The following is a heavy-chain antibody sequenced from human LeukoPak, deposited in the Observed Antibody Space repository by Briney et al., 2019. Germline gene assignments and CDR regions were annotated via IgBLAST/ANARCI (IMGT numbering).Heavy chain of an antibody. CDR1: GGSIRSYY. J-gene: IGHJ4*02. V-gene: IGHV4-59*01. CDR2: IYYSGDT. D-gene: IGHD2-15*01. Sequence: PSETLSLTCTVSGGSIRSYYWSWIRQPPGKGLEWIGYIYYSGDTHYNPSLKSRATISIDTSKNQFSLTLRSVTAADTAVYFCARHHDGGPKLRLDFWGLGVLVTVSS. CDR3: ARHHDGGPKLRLDF.